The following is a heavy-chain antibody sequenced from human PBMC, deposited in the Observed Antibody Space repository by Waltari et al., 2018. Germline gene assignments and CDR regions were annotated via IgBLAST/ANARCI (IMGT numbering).Heavy chain of an antibody. J-gene: IGHJ4*02. CDR2: IKHRGST. CDR3: ARPQYSSSWYRFDY. CDR1: GGSFSGYY. D-gene: IGHD6-13*01. Sequence: QVQLQQWGAGLLKPSETLSLTCAVYGGSFSGYYWSWIRQPPGKGLEWIGEIKHRGSTNYNPSLKSRVTISVDTSKNQFSLKLSSVTAADTAVYYCARPQYSSSWYRFDYWGQGTLVTVSS. V-gene: IGHV4-34*01.